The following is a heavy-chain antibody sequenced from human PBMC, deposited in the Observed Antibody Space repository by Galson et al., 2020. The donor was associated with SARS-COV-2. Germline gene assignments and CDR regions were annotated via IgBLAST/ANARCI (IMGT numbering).Heavy chain of an antibody. Sequence: GGSLRLSCAASGFTFSSFGMHWVRQAPGKGLEWVAVIFFDGSNKYYADSVKGRFTISRDNSKNMLYLQMNSLRPEDTAVYYCAKDRGPNWAFESWGQGTLVTVSS. CDR3: AKDRGPNWAFES. V-gene: IGHV3-30*18. D-gene: IGHD7-27*01. CDR1: GFTFSSFG. CDR2: IFFDGSNK. J-gene: IGHJ4*02.